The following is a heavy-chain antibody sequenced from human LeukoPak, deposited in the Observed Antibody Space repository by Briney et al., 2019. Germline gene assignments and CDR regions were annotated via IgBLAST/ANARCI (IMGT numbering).Heavy chain of an antibody. V-gene: IGHV4-39*07. D-gene: IGHD5-18*01. CDR2: IYYSGST. CDR3: ARVTYSCGQYEYNDY. J-gene: IGHJ4*02. Sequence: PSETLSLTCTVSGGSISSSSYYWGWIRQPPGKGLEWIGSIYYSGSTYYNPSLKSRVTISVDTSKNQFSLKLSSVTAADTAVYYCARVTYSCGQYEYNDYWGQGTLVTVSS. CDR1: GGSISSSSYY.